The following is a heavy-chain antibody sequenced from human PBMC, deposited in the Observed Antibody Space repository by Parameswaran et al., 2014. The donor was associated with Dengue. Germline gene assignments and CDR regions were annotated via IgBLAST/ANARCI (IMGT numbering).Heavy chain of an antibody. Sequence: VRQMPGKGLEWMGIIYPGDSDTRYSPSFQGQVTISADKSFSTAYLQWSSLKASDTAMYYCARHVDSTNLDAFDIWGQGTMVTVSS. D-gene: IGHD3-9*01. CDR3: ARHVDSTNLDAFDI. CDR2: IYPGDSDT. V-gene: IGHV5-51*01. J-gene: IGHJ3*02.